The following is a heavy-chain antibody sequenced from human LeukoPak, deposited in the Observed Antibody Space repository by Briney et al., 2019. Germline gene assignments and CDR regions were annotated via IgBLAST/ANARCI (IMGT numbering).Heavy chain of an antibody. D-gene: IGHD2-21*01. CDR2: VHRSGST. CDR3: ARELLNAPTPGAY. V-gene: IGHV4-4*02. CDR1: IDSTNGNY. Sequence: PSETLSLTCAVAIDSTNGNYWSWVRQSPGKGLEWIGEVHRSGSTHYKPSLKRRVTISIDRSKDQISLDLTSVTAADTAVYYCARELLNAPTPGAYWGQGILVTVSS. J-gene: IGHJ4*02.